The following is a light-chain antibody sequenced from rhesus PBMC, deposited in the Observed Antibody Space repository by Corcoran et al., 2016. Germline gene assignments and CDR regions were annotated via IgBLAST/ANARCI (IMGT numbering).Light chain of an antibody. Sequence: DIQMTQSPSSLSASVGDRVTITCRASQGITNDLAWYQQNPGETPKLLIYEASSLQSGIPSRFSGSGSGTDFTLTIRSLQSEDVATYYCQHYYSTPFTFGPGTKLDIK. V-gene: IGKV1-25*01. CDR3: QHYYSTPFT. CDR1: QGITND. J-gene: IGKJ3*01. CDR2: EAS.